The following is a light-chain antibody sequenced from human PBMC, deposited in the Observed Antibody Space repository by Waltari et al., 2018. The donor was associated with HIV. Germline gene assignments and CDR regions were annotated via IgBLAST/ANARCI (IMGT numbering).Light chain of an antibody. J-gene: IGLJ3*02. CDR3: NSYAGSNNWV. V-gene: IGLV2-8*01. CDR2: EVS. CDR1: SSDVGGYND. Sequence: QSALTQPPSASGSPGQSVTISCTATSSDVGGYNDASWYQQHPGKAPKLMIYEVSKRPSGVPDRFSGSMSGNTASLTVSGLQAEDEADYYCNSYAGSNNWVFGGGTKLTVL.